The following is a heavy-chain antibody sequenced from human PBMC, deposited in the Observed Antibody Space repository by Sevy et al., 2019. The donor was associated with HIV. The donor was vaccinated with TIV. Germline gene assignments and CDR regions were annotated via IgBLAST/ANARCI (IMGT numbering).Heavy chain of an antibody. CDR3: VSPYYYDSSGQRTHAFDI. V-gene: IGHV3-53*01. J-gene: IGHJ3*02. CDR1: GFTVSSNY. Sequence: GGSLRLSCAASGFTVSSNYMSWVRQAPGKGLEWVSVIYSGGSTYYADSVKGRFTISRDNSKNTLYLQMNSLRAEDTAVYYCVSPYYYDSSGQRTHAFDIWGQGTMVTVSS. D-gene: IGHD3-22*01. CDR2: IYSGGST.